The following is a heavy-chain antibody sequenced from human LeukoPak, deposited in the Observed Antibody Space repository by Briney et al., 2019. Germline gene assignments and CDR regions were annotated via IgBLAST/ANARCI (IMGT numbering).Heavy chain of an antibody. CDR2: ISGSGGST. CDR3: AEAFRGIWPFDY. CDR1: GFTFSSYA. V-gene: IGHV3-23*01. Sequence: GGSLRLSCAASGFTFSSYAMNWVRQAPGKGLEWVSAISGSGGSTYYADSVKGRFTISRDNSKNTLYLQMNSLRAEDTAVYYCAEAFRGIWPFDYWGQGTLVTVSS. D-gene: IGHD6-13*01. J-gene: IGHJ4*02.